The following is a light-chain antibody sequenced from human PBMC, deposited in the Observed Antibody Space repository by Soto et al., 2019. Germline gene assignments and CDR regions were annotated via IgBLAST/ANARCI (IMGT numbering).Light chain of an antibody. V-gene: IGKV3-15*01. CDR2: GAS. Sequence: LMTQSPSTLTVSPWARAALSCRARQSVRSKLAWYQQKPGQAPRLLIYGASTRATGIPARFSGSGCGSEFTLTITSLQYEDFAVYYCQEYNNWHPITFGGGTKVDIK. CDR1: QSVRSK. J-gene: IGKJ4*01. CDR3: QEYNNWHPIT.